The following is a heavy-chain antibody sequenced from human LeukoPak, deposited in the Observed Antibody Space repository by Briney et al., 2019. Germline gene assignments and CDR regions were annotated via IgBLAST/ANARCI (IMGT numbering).Heavy chain of an antibody. D-gene: IGHD3-3*01. CDR3: ARSANYDFWSGYLGAFDY. Sequence: PGGSLRLSCAASGFTVSSNYMSWVRQAPGKGLEWVSVIYSGGSTYYADSVKGRFTISRDNSKNTLYLQMNSLRAEDTAVYYCARSANYDFWSGYLGAFDYWGQGTLVTVSS. CDR2: IYSGGST. V-gene: IGHV3-53*01. J-gene: IGHJ4*02. CDR1: GFTVSSNY.